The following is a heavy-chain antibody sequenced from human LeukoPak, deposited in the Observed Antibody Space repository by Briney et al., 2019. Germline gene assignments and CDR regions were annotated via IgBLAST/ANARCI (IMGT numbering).Heavy chain of an antibody. J-gene: IGHJ4*02. CDR3: ARDSIGLDPYFDC. D-gene: IGHD3-3*01. V-gene: IGHV3-48*03. CDR1: GFSFSTYE. Sequence: GGSLRLSCAASGFSFSTYELNWVRQAPGKGLEWVSYISSSGSTIYYADSVKGRFTISRDNAKNSLYLQMNSLRAEDTAVYYCARDSIGLDPYFDCWGQGTLVTVSS. CDR2: ISSSGSTI.